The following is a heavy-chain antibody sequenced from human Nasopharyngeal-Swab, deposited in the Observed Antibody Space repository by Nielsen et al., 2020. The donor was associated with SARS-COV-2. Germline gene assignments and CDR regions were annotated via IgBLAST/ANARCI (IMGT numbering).Heavy chain of an antibody. CDR3: ARDSKVRVVGFDY. J-gene: IGHJ4*02. V-gene: IGHV3-7*01. Sequence: GESLKISCAASGFTFSSYCMSWVRQAPGKGLEWVANINQDGSEKYYVDSVKGRFTISRDNAKNSLYLQMNSLRAEDTAVYYCARDSKVRVVGFDYWGQGTRVTVAS. CDR2: INQDGSEK. D-gene: IGHD3-10*01. CDR1: GFTFSSYC.